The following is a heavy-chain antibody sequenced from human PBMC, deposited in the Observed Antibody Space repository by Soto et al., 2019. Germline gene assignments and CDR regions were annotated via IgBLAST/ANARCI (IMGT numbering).Heavy chain of an antibody. V-gene: IGHV3-74*01. CDR3: AIGRPYGMDV. J-gene: IGHJ6*02. CDR2: IDRDGSST. CDR1: GFTFGSYW. Sequence: EVHLVESWGVLVQPGGSLRVSCAASGFTFGSYWMNWIRQAPVKGLEWVSRIDRDGSSTTYADSVKGRFTTSRDNAMNTLYLPMCSRRVEDTAVYYCAIGRPYGMDVGSQGTTVPVSS.